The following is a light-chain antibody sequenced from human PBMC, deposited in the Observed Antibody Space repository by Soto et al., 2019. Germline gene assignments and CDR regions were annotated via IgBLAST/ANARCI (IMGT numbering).Light chain of an antibody. Sequence: QSVLTQPRSVSGSPGQSVTISCTGTSRDVGAFNYVSWYQQHPGKAPKFIIYDVNKRPSGVPGRFSGSKSGNTASLTISGLQAEDEGEYYCCSYACTPYVFGTGTKVTVL. CDR3: CSYACTPYV. V-gene: IGLV2-11*01. CDR2: DVN. J-gene: IGLJ1*01. CDR1: SRDVGAFNY.